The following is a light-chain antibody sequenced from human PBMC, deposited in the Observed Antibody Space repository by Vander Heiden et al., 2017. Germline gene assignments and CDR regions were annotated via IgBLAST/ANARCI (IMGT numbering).Light chain of an antibody. Sequence: DLVMTQSPLSLPVTPGEPASISCRSSQSLLHSNGYNYLDWYLQKPGQSPQLLIYLGSNRASGVPDRFSGSGSGTDFTLKISRVEAEDVGVYYCRQSLQNLSTFGQGTKLEIK. CDR3: RQSLQNLST. CDR1: QSLLHSNGYNY. J-gene: IGKJ2*02. CDR2: LGS. V-gene: IGKV2-28*01.